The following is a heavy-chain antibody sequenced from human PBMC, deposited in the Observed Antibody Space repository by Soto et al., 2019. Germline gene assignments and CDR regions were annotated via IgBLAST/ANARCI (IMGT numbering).Heavy chain of an antibody. J-gene: IGHJ4*02. V-gene: IGHV3-30-3*01. CDR3: ARWGGYDSPLDY. CDR2: ISYDGSNK. CDR1: GFTFSSYA. D-gene: IGHD5-12*01. Sequence: GGSLRLSCAASGFTFSSYAMHWVRQAPGKGLEWVAVISYDGSNKYYADSVKGRFTISRDNSKNTLYLQMNSLRAEDTAVYYCARWGGYDSPLDYWGQGTLVTVSS.